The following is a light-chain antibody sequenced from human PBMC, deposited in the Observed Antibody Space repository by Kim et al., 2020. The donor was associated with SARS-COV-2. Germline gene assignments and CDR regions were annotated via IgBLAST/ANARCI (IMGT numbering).Light chain of an antibody. CDR1: QGISSY. CDR3: QQLNTYPLT. J-gene: IGKJ4*01. V-gene: IGKV1-9*01. CDR2: AAS. Sequence: IQLTQSPSSLSASVGDRVTINCRASQGISSYLAWYQQKPGRAPKLLMYAASTLQGGVPSRFSGSGSGTDFTLTISSLQPEDFATYYCQQLNTYPLTFGGGTKVDIK.